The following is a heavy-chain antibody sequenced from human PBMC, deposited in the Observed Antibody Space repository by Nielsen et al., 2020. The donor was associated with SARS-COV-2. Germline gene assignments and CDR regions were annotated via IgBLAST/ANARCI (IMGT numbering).Heavy chain of an antibody. CDR2: ISPYTNER. V-gene: IGHV1-18*01. J-gene: IGHJ5*02. CDR3: ARAVGDDYVWGSYHPPRVDR. CDR1: GYIFTSYG. Sequence: ASVKVSCKASGYIFTSYGISWVRKAPGQGLEWMGWISPYTNERKYLQKFKGRLTMTTDTSTTTAYMELRSLRSDDTAVYYCARAVGDDYVWGSYHPPRVDRWGQGTLVTVSS. D-gene: IGHD3-16*02.